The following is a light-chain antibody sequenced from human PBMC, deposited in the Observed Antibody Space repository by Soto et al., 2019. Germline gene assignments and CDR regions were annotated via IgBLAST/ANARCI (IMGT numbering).Light chain of an antibody. CDR1: QSISSY. J-gene: IGKJ2*01. Sequence: DIQMTQSPSSLSASVGDRVTITCRASQSISSYVNWYQQKPGKAPKLLIYAASSLQSGVPSMFNGSASSTDVTLTISSLQPEVFATYYCQQSYSTPPYTLRQGPRLDIK. V-gene: IGKV1-39*01. CDR3: QQSYSTPPYT. CDR2: AAS.